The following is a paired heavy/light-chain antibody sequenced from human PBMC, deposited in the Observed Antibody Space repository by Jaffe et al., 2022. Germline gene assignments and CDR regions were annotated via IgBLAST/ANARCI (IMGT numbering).Heavy chain of an antibody. CDR3: ARGRNIVATITRFAWWVEGYPPTPEEGYFDY. J-gene: IGHJ4*02. D-gene: IGHD5-12*01. Sequence: EVQLVESGGGLVQPGGSLRLSCAASGFTFSSYWMSWVRQAPGKGLEWVANIKQDGSEKYYVDSVKGRFTISRDNAKNSLYLQMNSLRAEDTAVYYCARGRNIVATITRFAWWVEGYPPTPEEGYFDYWGQGTLVTVSS. V-gene: IGHV3-7*05. CDR1: GFTFSSYW. CDR2: IKQDGSEK.
Light chain of an antibody. J-gene: IGKJ4*01. CDR2: DAS. V-gene: IGKV3-11*01. Sequence: EIVLTQSPATLSLSPGERATLSCRASQSVSSYLAWYQQKPGQAPRLLIYDASNRATGIPARFSGSGSGTDFTLTISSLEPEDFAVYYCQQRSNWPWSTFGGGTKVEIK. CDR1: QSVSSY. CDR3: QQRSNWPWST.